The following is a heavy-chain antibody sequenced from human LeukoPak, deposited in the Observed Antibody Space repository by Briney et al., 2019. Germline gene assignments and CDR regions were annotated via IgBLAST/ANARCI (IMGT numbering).Heavy chain of an antibody. D-gene: IGHD6-13*01. V-gene: IGHV3-33*01. J-gene: IGHJ4*02. CDR3: ARVGGIAAAQGFDY. Sequence: GRSLRLSCAASGFTFSSYGMHWVRQAPGKGLGWVAVIWYDGSNKYYADSVKGRFTISRDNSKNTLYLRMNSLRAEDTAVYYCARVGGIAAAQGFDYWGQGTLVTVSS. CDR1: GFTFSSYG. CDR2: IWYDGSNK.